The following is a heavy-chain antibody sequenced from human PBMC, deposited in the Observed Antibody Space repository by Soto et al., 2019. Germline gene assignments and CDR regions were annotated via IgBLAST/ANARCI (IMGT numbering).Heavy chain of an antibody. CDR1: GGTFSSYA. V-gene: IGHV1-69*01. CDR3: ASSIAAAGTPFWYYYYGMDV. CDR2: IIPIFGTA. D-gene: IGHD6-13*01. Sequence: KVSCKASGGTFSSYAISWVRQAPGQGLEWMGGIIPIFGTANYAQKFQGRVTITADESTSTAYMELSSLRSEDTAVYYCASSIAAAGTPFWYYYYGMDVWGQGTTVTVSS. J-gene: IGHJ6*02.